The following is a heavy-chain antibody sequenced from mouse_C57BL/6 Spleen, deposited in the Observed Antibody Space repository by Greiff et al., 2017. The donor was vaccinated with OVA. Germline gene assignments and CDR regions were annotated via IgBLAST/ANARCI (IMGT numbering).Heavy chain of an antibody. J-gene: IGHJ4*01. D-gene: IGHD1-1*01. CDR1: GYTFTSYW. CDR3: ARSYYGSSSYYAMDY. Sequence: QQSCKASGYTFTSYWMHWVKQRPIQGLEWIGNIDPSDSETHYNQKFKDKATLTVDKSSSTAYMQLSSLTSEDSAVYYCARSYYGSSSYYAMDYWGQGTSVTVSS. V-gene: IGHV1-52*01. CDR2: IDPSDSET.